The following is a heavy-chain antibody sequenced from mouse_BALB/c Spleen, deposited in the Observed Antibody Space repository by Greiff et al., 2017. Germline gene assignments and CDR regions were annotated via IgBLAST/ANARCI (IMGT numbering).Heavy chain of an antibody. CDR2: INPRNGGT. V-gene: IGHV1S81*02. CDR3: TRGGYGFAWFAY. CDR1: GYTFTSYY. J-gene: IGHJ3*01. Sequence: QVQLQQSGAELVKPGASVKLSCKASGYTFTSYYMYWVKQRPGQGLEWIGEINPRNGGTNFNEKFKSKATLTVDKSSSTAYMQLSSLTSEDSAVYYCTRGGYGFAWFAYWGQGTLVTGSA. D-gene: IGHD1-2*01.